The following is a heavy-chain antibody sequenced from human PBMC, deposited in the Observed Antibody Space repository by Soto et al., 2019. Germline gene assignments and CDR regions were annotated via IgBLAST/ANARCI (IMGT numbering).Heavy chain of an antibody. CDR3: ARGLRPAAMRPYYFDY. V-gene: IGHV1-8*01. J-gene: IGHJ4*02. CDR2: MNPNSGNT. CDR1: GYTFTSYD. Sequence: QVQLVQSGAEVKKAGASVKVSCKASGYTFTSYDINWVRQATGQGLEWMGWMNPNSGNTGYAQKFQGRVTMTRNTSISTAYMELSSLRSEDTAVYYCARGLRPAAMRPYYFDYWGQGTLVTVSS. D-gene: IGHD2-2*01.